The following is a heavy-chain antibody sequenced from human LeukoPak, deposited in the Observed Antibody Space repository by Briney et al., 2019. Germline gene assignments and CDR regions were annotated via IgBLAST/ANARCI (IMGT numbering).Heavy chain of an antibody. CDR1: GYIFTTDY. CDR2: INPSAGGT. D-gene: IGHD3-10*01. V-gene: IGHV1-46*01. Sequence: ASVKVSCKTSGYIFTTDYMHWVRRAPGQGLEWMGLINPSAGGTSYAQKFQGRVTMTRATSTSTVYMELSSLRSEDTAVYFCARGGSTQLWFAELSLESWGQGTLVTVSS. CDR3: ARGGSTQLWFAELSLES. J-gene: IGHJ4*02.